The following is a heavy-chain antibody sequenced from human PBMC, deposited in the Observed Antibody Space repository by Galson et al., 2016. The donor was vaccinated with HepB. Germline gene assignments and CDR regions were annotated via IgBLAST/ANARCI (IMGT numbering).Heavy chain of an antibody. CDR3: ARDPGRIAAAGHLDS. D-gene: IGHD6-13*01. CDR2: IYSGGAT. Sequence: SLRLSCAASGFIVSSHYMNWVRQAPGKGLEWVSIIYSGGATYYADSVTGRFTITRDNPTNTLHLQMNSLRAEDTAVYYCARDPGRIAAAGHLDSWGQGTLVTVSS. V-gene: IGHV3-53*01. J-gene: IGHJ4*02. CDR1: GFIVSSHY.